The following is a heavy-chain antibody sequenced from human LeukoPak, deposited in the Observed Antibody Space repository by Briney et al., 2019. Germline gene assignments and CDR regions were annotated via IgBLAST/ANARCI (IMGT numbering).Heavy chain of an antibody. D-gene: IGHD3-22*01. Sequence: GGSLRLSCAASGFTFSSYAMSWVRQAPGKGLEWASGISGSGDNTYYADSVKGRFTISRDNSKNTLYVQVNSLGTEDTAAYYCAKGSYYDSSGSFYLDYWGQGTLVTVSS. V-gene: IGHV3-23*01. CDR2: ISGSGDNT. CDR1: GFTFSSYA. J-gene: IGHJ4*02. CDR3: AKGSYYDSSGSFYLDY.